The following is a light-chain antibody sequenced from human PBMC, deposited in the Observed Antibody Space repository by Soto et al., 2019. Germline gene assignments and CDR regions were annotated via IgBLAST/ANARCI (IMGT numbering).Light chain of an antibody. CDR1: QSVSNY. J-gene: IGKJ1*01. CDR2: GAS. V-gene: IGKV3-20*01. Sequence: EIVFSPSPRTPSFSPGEKATLSCRASQSVSNYLVWYQQKPGHAPRLLISGASSRATGIPDRFGGSGSGTEFTLTIRRLEPEDFAVYYCQQYGGSPQTFGQGTKVDIK. CDR3: QQYGGSPQT.